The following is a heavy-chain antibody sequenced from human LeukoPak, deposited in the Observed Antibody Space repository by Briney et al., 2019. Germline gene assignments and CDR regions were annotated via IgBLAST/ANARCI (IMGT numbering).Heavy chain of an antibody. CDR1: GFTFSSYG. Sequence: PGGSLRLSCAASGFTFSSYGMHWVRQAPGKGLEWVAVISYDGSNKYYADSVKGRFTISRDNAKNSLILQMNRLRAEDTAVYYCARDVSDENGSASRIHLGFWGQGTLVSVSS. J-gene: IGHJ4*02. D-gene: IGHD6-6*01. V-gene: IGHV3-30*03. CDR2: ISYDGSNK. CDR3: ARDVSDENGSASRIHLGF.